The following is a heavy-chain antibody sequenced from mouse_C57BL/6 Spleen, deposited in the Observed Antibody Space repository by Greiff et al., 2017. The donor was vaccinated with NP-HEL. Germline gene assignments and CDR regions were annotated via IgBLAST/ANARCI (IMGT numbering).Heavy chain of an antibody. J-gene: IGHJ4*01. Sequence: VQLQQPGAELVKPGASVKLSCKASGYTFTRYWMHWVKQRPGRGLEWIGRIDPNSGGTKYNEKFKSKATLTVDKPSSTAYMQLSSLTSEDSADYYGGRGGYGSSYAMDYWGQGTSVTVSS. V-gene: IGHV1-72*01. CDR2: IDPNSGGT. D-gene: IGHD1-1*01. CDR3: GRGGYGSSYAMDY. CDR1: GYTFTRYW.